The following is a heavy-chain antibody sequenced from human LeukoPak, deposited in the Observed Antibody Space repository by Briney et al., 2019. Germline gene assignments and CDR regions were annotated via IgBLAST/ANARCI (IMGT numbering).Heavy chain of an antibody. D-gene: IGHD3-10*01. J-gene: IGHJ4*02. CDR1: GYTLTELS. V-gene: IGHV1-24*01. CDR2: FDPEDGET. Sequence: GASVKVSCKVSGYTLTELSMHWVRQAPGKGLEWMGGFDPEDGETIYAQKFQGRVTMTEDTSTDKVYMELSSLRSEDTAVYYCATSGLWFGELLGFDYWGQGTLVTVSS. CDR3: ATSGLWFGELLGFDY.